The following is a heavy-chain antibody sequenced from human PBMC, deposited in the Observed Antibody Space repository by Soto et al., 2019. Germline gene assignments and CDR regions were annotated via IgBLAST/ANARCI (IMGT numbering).Heavy chain of an antibody. J-gene: IGHJ4*02. CDR1: GVTFSHCW. CDR2: INQDGSEQ. V-gene: IGHV3-7*01. D-gene: IGHD6-19*01. CDR3: TQAEMGRYSCSGNSYRRDY. Sequence: EEHLGESGGGLVQPGGSLRLSCATSGVTFSHCWMSWVRQAPGKGLEWVANINQDGSEQYYVDSVKGRFTVSRDNAKNSLYLEMNNVRADDTAMYYCTQAEMGRYSCSGNSYRRDYCGQGTLVTVSS.